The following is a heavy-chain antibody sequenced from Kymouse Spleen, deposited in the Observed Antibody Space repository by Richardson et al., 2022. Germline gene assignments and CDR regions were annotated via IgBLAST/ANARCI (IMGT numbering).Heavy chain of an antibody. J-gene: IGHJ6*02. Sequence: EVQLVESGGGLVKPGGSLRLSCAASGFTFSSYSMNWVRQAPGKGLEWVSSISSSSSYIYYADSVKGRFTISRDNAKNSLYLQMNSLRAEDTAVYYCARDQSSSSKGYYYYGMDVWGQGTTVTVSS. CDR1: GFTFSSYS. CDR2: ISSSSSYI. V-gene: IGHV3-21*03. D-gene: IGHD6-6*01. CDR3: ARDQSSSSKGYYYYGMDV.